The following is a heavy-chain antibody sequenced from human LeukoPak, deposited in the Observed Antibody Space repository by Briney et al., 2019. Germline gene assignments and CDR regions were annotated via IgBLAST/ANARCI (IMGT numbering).Heavy chain of an antibody. CDR1: GITITSHW. CDR3: ARAPLTSPYCSSTSCSHYYMDV. V-gene: IGHV1-46*01. D-gene: IGHD2-2*01. Sequence: ASVRVSCKASGITITSHWMHWVRQAPGQGLEWMGVINPSGSGTVFAQKFQGRVSMTRDTSTSTVYMELSSLRSEDTAVYYCARAPLTSPYCSSTSCSHYYMDVWGKGTTVTVSS. CDR2: INPSGSGT. J-gene: IGHJ6*03.